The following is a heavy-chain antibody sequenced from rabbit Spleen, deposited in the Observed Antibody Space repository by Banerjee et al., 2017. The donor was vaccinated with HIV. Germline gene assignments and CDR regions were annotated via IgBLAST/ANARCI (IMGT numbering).Heavy chain of an antibody. CDR3: ARDSGSSFSSYGMDL. V-gene: IGHV1S45*01. J-gene: IGHJ6*01. D-gene: IGHD8-1*01. Sequence: QEQLVESGGDLVKPGASLTLTCTASGFSFSYGYVMCWVRQAPGKGLEWIACIEGGSSAFSYFASWAKGRFTISKTSSTTVTLQMTSLTAADTATYFCARDSGSSFSSYGMDLWGQGTLVTVS. CDR2: IEGGSSAFS. CDR1: GFSFSYGYV.